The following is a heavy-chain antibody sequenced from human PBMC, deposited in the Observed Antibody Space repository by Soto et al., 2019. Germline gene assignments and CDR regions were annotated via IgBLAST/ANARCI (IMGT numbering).Heavy chain of an antibody. CDR1: GVPTSSSSHY. V-gene: IGHV4-39*01. Sequence: QMQLQESGPGLVKPSGTLSLTGTVSGVPTSSSSHYWGWIRQPPGKGLEWIGSMYYSGTTYYNPSLTSRVTISVDTSKNNFSLQLHSVTAADTAVYYCSRHEDGDFGVGWFFDLWGRGTLVSVSS. CDR2: MYYSGTT. J-gene: IGHJ2*01. D-gene: IGHD4-17*01. CDR3: SRHEDGDFGVGWFFDL.